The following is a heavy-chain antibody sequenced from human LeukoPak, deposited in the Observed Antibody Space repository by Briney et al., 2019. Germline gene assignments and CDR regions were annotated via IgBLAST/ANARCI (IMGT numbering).Heavy chain of an antibody. CDR2: ISGDRRST. D-gene: IGHD3-3*01. CDR1: GFTFDDYA. Sequence: PGGSLRLSCAASGFTFDDYAMHWVRQAPGKGVEWVSLISGDRRSTYYSDSVKGPFTISRDNSKNSLYLQMNSLRTEDTALYYCAKDYDFWSGYYGGFDYWGQGTLVTVSS. CDR3: AKDYDFWSGYYGGFDY. J-gene: IGHJ4*02. V-gene: IGHV3-43*02.